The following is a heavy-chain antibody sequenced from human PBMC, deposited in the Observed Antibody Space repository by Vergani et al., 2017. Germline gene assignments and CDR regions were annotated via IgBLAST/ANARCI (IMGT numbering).Heavy chain of an antibody. Sequence: EVQLVESGGGLVKPGGSLRLSCAASGFTFSSYSMNWVRQAPGKGLEWVSSISSSSSYIYYADSVKGRFTISRENAKNSLYLQVNSLRAEDTAVYYCARDMKGSSGSRPGGTNSRRNYYYYYGMDVWGQGTTVTVSS. CDR3: ARDMKGSSGSRPGGTNSRRNYYYYYGMDV. CDR2: ISSSSSYI. CDR1: GFTFSSYS. J-gene: IGHJ6*02. V-gene: IGHV3-21*01. D-gene: IGHD3-10*01.